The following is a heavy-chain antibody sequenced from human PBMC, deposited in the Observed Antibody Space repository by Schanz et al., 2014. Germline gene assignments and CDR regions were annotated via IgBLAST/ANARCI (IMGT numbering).Heavy chain of an antibody. CDR2: IWYDGSNE. CDR1: GFTFSNHG. CDR3: ARPSDSSWYMDV. Sequence: QVQLVESGGGVVQPGRSLRLSCAASGFTFSNHGMHWVRQSPGKGLEWVALIWYDGSNEYYADSVKGRFTISRDNSNNTVFLQMNSLRAEDTAVYYCARPSDSSWYMDVWGKGTTVTVSS. V-gene: IGHV3-33*01. J-gene: IGHJ6*03. D-gene: IGHD2-21*02.